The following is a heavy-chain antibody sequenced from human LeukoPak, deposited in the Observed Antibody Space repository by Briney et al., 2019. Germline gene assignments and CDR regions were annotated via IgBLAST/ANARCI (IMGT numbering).Heavy chain of an antibody. CDR3: ARGGRDPPYYYMDV. CDR1: GYTLTNYG. D-gene: IGHD2-21*02. CDR2: ISGYNGNT. J-gene: IGHJ6*03. V-gene: IGHV1-18*01. Sequence: GASVNVSCKASGYTLTNYGFNWVRLAPGQGLEWMGWISGYNGNTNYAQKFQGRVTMTTDTPTSTAYMELRSLRSDDTAVYYCARGGRDPPYYYMDVWGIGTTVTISS.